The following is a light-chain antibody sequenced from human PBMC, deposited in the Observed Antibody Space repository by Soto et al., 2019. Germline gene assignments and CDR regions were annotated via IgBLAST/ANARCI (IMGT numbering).Light chain of an antibody. V-gene: IGLV2-14*03. CDR3: NSYTTNNNV. J-gene: IGLJ1*01. Sequence: QSALTQPASVSGSPGQSITISCTGTSSDIGSYNYVSWYQQHPGRAPKLLIYGVSNRPSGVSDRFSGSKSGITASLTISGLQAEDEADYYCNSYTTNNNVFGTGTKVTVL. CDR1: SSDIGSYNY. CDR2: GVS.